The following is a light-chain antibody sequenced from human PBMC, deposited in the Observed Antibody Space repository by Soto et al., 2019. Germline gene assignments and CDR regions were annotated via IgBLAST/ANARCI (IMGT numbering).Light chain of an antibody. CDR1: QTIMTY. CDR3: QQYNTYST. CDR2: AAS. V-gene: IGKV1-5*01. J-gene: IGKJ1*01. Sequence: DIQMTQSPSSLSASVGDEVTITCRASQTIMTYLNWYQLKPGKPPRLLIYAASSLQSGVPSRFSGSGSGTEFTLTISSLQPDDFATYYCQQYNTYSTFGQGTKVDIK.